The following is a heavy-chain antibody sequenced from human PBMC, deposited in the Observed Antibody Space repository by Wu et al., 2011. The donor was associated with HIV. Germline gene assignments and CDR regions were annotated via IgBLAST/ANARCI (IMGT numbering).Heavy chain of an antibody. D-gene: IGHD3-22*01. CDR3: ASLQQIVPDYEDTSGLAAFDV. Sequence: VQLVQSGAEVKKPGTAVKISCKVSGYTFIDYYMHWVRQAPGGGLEWMGLVNPEDGDTLYAEKFQGRVTITADTSTDTSHMELSTLRSEDTATYFCASLQQIVPDYEDTSGLAAFDVWGQGLGHRLF. CDR2: VNPEDGDT. CDR1: GYTFIDYY. V-gene: IGHV1-69-2*01. J-gene: IGHJ3*01.